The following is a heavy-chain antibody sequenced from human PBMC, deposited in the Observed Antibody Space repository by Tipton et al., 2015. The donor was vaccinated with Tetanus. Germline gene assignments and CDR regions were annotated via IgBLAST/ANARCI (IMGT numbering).Heavy chain of an antibody. CDR3: ASGSTLDY. J-gene: IGHJ4*02. CDR2: ISSTSTYI. CDR1: GFIFSSCT. D-gene: IGHD6-25*01. V-gene: IGHV3-21*01. Sequence: SLRLSCAVSGFIFSSCTMNWVRQAPGKGLEWVSSISSTSTYIYYADSVKGRFTISRDNAKNSLYLEMSSLRADDTAVYYCASGSTLDYWGQGTLVTVSS.